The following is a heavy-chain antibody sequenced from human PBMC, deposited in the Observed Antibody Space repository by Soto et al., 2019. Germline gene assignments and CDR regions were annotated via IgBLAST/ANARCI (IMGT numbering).Heavy chain of an antibody. V-gene: IGHV3-30-3*01. CDR1: GFTFSSYA. CDR3: ARIAVELNY. Sequence: GGSLRLSCAASGFTFSSYAMHWVRQAPGKGLEWVAVISYDGSNKYYADSVKGRFTISRDNSKNTLYLQMNSLRAEDTAVYYCARIAVELNYWGQGTLVTVSS. CDR2: ISYDGSNK. D-gene: IGHD6-19*01. J-gene: IGHJ4*02.